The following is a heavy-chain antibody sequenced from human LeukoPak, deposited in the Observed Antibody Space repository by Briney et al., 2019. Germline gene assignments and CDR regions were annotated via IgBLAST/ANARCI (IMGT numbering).Heavy chain of an antibody. Sequence: SETLSLTCTVSGGSISSSSYYWSWIRQPPGRGLEWIGYIYYSGSTNYNPSLKSRVTISVDTSKNQFSLKLSSVTAADTAVYYCARDQTDGDSPEWYYFDYWGQGTLVTVSS. D-gene: IGHD4-17*01. V-gene: IGHV4-61*01. CDR2: IYYSGST. CDR3: ARDQTDGDSPEWYYFDY. J-gene: IGHJ4*02. CDR1: GGSISSSSYY.